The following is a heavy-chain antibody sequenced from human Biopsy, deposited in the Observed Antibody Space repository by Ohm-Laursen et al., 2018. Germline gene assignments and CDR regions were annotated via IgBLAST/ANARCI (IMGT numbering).Heavy chain of an antibody. CDR1: GYNFDIYP. Sequence: GSSVKVSCKASGYNFDIYPLFWVRQAPGQGFEWMGGIVPLFETTDSAQKFQGRVTITADRSTTTAYIELSGLTSGDTAIYYCAKAGQTSGEYVVPRHFDSWGQGTRVTVSS. D-gene: IGHD2-15*01. V-gene: IGHV1-69*06. CDR3: AKAGQTSGEYVVPRHFDS. J-gene: IGHJ4*02. CDR2: IVPLFETT.